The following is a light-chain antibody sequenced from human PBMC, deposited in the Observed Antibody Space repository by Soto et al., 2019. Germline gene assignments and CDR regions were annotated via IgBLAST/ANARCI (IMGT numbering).Light chain of an antibody. J-gene: IGLJ1*01. CDR2: EVT. CDR3: CSYAGTSTL. V-gene: IGLV2-23*02. CDR1: SSDVGSHNL. Sequence: QSALTQSASVSGSPGQSITMSCTGTSSDVGSHNLVSWYQQHPGKAPKLLIYEVTKRPSGVSNRFSGSKSGYTASLTISGLQAEDEADYYCCSYAGTSTLFGTGTKLTVL.